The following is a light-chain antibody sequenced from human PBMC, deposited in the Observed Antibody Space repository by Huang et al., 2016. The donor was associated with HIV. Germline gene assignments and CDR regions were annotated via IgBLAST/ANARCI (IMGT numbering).Light chain of an antibody. CDR3: QQYDSLPIT. J-gene: IGKJ5*01. CDR1: QDIDKY. V-gene: IGKV1-33*01. Sequence: IQMTQSPSSLSAFVGDRVTITCQASQDIDKYLNWYQQKPGKAPRALIYDASNLETGVPSRFSGSGSGTYFRLTISSLQAEDIATYYCQQYDSLPITFGQGTRLEIK. CDR2: DAS.